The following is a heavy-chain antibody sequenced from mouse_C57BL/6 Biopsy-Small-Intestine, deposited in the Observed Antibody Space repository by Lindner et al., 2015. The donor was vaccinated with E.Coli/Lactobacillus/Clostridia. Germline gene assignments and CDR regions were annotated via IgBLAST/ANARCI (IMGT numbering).Heavy chain of an antibody. CDR1: GYTFTDYY. Sequence: SVKVSCKASGYTFTDYYIHWVRQAPGQGLEWVGWINPKSGGTISARKLQDRVTMTRDTSISTTYMELSRLGSDDTAVYYCGKSRMTSLQWRDYGEVDYWGQGTVVTVSS. J-gene: IGHJ4*01. CDR2: INPKSGGT. D-gene: IGHD1-1*01. CDR3: GKSRMTSLQWRDYGEVDY. V-gene: IGHV1-66*01.